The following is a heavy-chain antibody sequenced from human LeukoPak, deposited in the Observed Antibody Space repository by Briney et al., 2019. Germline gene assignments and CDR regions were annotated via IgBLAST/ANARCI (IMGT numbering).Heavy chain of an antibody. V-gene: IGHV4-30-4*01. CDR1: GGSFSGYY. D-gene: IGHD3-22*01. CDR3: AREYYYYESTGYQYYFDS. CDR2: IFYTGNT. J-gene: IGHJ4*02. Sequence: SETLSLTCAAYGGSFSGYYWSWIRQPPGKGLEWIGYIFYTGNTHYNPSLKSRVAVSIDTSKNQFSLKLTSVTAADTAVYYCAREYYYYESTGYQYYFDSWGQGTLVTVSS.